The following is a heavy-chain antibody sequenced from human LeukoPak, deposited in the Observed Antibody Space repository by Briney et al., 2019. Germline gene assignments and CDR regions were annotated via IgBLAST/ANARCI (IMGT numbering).Heavy chain of an antibody. Sequence: GGSLRLSCAASGFTFSSYAMSWVRQAPGKGLEWVSAISDSGFHTYYADSVKGRFTTSRDNSKNTLYLQMNSLRAEDTAIYYCAKDRVPGSSPSLYYFDYWGQGTLVTVSS. CDR1: GFTFSSYA. CDR3: AKDRVPGSSPSLYYFDY. D-gene: IGHD6-6*01. J-gene: IGHJ4*02. V-gene: IGHV3-23*01. CDR2: ISDSGFHT.